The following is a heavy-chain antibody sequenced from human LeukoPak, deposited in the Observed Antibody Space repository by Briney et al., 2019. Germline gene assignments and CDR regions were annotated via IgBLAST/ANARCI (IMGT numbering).Heavy chain of an antibody. Sequence: SETLSLTCSVSGDSISYFYWNWIRQAAGKGLEWIGRISGSGSTDYNASLKSRVTMSVDTSKNQLSLKVISVTAADTAVYFCARIRPGLVEPYYFDYWGQGTLLTVSS. CDR3: ARIRPGLVEPYYFDY. D-gene: IGHD2-8*02. CDR1: GDSISYFY. J-gene: IGHJ4*02. CDR2: ISGSGST. V-gene: IGHV4-4*07.